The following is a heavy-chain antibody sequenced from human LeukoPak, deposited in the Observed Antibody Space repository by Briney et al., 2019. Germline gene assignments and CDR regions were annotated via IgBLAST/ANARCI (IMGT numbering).Heavy chain of an antibody. J-gene: IGHJ4*02. V-gene: IGHV1-69*13. Sequence: ASVKVSCKASGGTFSSYAISWVRQAPGQGLEWMGGIIPIFGTANYAQKFQGRVTITADESTSTAYMELSSLRSEDTAVYYCARVGGIAAAAPFDYWGQGTLVTVSS. CDR2: IIPIFGTA. CDR1: GGTFSSYA. CDR3: ARVGGIAAAAPFDY. D-gene: IGHD6-13*01.